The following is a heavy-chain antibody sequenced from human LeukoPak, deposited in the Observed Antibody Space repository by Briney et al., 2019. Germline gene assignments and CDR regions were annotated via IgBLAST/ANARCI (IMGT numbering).Heavy chain of an antibody. CDR3: ARDPGLDDYGDYILDY. D-gene: IGHD4-17*01. CDR1: GGTFSSYA. J-gene: IGHJ4*02. CDR2: IIPIFGTA. V-gene: IGHV1-69*05. Sequence: SVKVSCKASGGTFSSYAISWVRQAPGQGLEWMGGIIPIFGTANYAQKFQGRVTITTDESTSTAYMELSSLRSEDTAVYYCARDPGLDDYGDYILDYWGQGTLVTVSS.